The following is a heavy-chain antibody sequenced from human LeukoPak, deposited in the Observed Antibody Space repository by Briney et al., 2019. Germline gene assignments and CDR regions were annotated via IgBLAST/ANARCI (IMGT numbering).Heavy chain of an antibody. CDR3: ARDVVLTSSPDAFDI. D-gene: IGHD2-21*02. CDR1: GVSITKDGYS. CDR2: ISYSGST. J-gene: IGHJ3*02. V-gene: IGHV4-31*03. Sequence: SETLSLTCTVSGVSITKDGYSWTWIRQPPGKGLEWIGDISYSGSTKYKPSLKRRLTISGDVSKNQFSLKLTSVTAADTAVYYCARDVVLTSSPDAFDIRGQGTMVTVSS.